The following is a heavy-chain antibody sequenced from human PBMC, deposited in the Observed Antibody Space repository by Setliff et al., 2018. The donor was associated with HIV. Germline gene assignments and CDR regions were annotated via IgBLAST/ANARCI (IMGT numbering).Heavy chain of an antibody. CDR1: GGSIGSYY. J-gene: IGHJ6*02. D-gene: IGHD3-3*01. CDR3: ARIFGDQGYYYGMDV. Sequence: SETLSLTCTVSGGSIGSYYWSWIRQPAGKGLEWIGRIYTSGSTNYNPSLKSRVAISVDTSKNQFSLKLRSVTAADTAVYYCARIFGDQGYYYGMDVWGQGTTVTVSS. V-gene: IGHV4-4*07. CDR2: IYTSGST.